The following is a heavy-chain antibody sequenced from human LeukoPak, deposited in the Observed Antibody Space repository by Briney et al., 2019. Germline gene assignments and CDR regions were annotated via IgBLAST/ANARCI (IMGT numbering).Heavy chain of an antibody. CDR1: GFTFSSYA. J-gene: IGHJ3*02. D-gene: IGHD4-23*01. CDR3: AKDPTVDDAFDI. Sequence: GGSLRLSCAASGFTFSSYAMSWVRQAPGKGLKWVSAVSGSGGSTYYADSVKGRFTISRDNSKNTLYLQMNSLRAEDTAVYYCAKDPTVDDAFDIWGQGTMVTVSS. CDR2: VSGSGGST. V-gene: IGHV3-23*01.